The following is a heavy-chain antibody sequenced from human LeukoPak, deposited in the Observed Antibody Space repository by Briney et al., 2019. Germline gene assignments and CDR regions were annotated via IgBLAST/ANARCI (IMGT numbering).Heavy chain of an antibody. CDR1: GFTVSSNY. D-gene: IGHD6-13*01. CDR3: ARDLCSWAAGGTKFLNV. Sequence: PGGSLRLSCSASGFTVSSNYMSWVRQAPGKGLGWVSVIYSGGSTYYADSVKGRFTISRDNSKNPLYLQMNSLRAEDTAVYYGARDLCSWAAGGTKFLNVWGQGTTVTVCS. CDR2: IYSGGST. J-gene: IGHJ6*01. V-gene: IGHV3-66*01.